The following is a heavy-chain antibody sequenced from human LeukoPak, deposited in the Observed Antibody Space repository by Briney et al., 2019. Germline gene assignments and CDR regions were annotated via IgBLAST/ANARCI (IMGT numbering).Heavy chain of an antibody. CDR1: GFTFDDYA. CDR3: AKDKWREVGAPNFDY. CDR2: ISWNSGSI. V-gene: IGHV3-9*03. D-gene: IGHD1-26*01. Sequence: GGSLRLSCAASGFTFDDYAMHWVRQAPGKGLEWVSGISWNSGSIGYADSVKGRFTISRDNAKNSLYLQMNSLRAEDMALYYCAKDKWREVGAPNFDYWGQGTLVTVSS. J-gene: IGHJ4*02.